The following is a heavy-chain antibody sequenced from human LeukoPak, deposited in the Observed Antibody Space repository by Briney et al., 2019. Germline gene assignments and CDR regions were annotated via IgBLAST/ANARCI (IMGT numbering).Heavy chain of an antibody. CDR2: ISSSSSTI. V-gene: IGHV3-48*01. CDR1: GFTFSSYS. Sequence: PGGSLRLSCAASGFTFSSYSMNWVRQAPGKGLEWVSYISSSSSTIYYADSVKGRFTISRDNAKNSLYLQMNSLRAEDTAVYYCATALVGATDYWGQGTLVTVSS. CDR3: ATALVGATDY. D-gene: IGHD1-26*01. J-gene: IGHJ4*02.